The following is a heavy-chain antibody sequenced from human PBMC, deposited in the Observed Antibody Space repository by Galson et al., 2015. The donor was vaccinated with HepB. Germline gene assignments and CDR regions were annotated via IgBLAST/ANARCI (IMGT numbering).Heavy chain of an antibody. CDR3: AKPNPRMETLYGVTSTLDDN. D-gene: IGHD3-3*01. CDR2: PSATGATT. Sequence: SLRLSCAASGFTFSTYAMSWVRQAPGKGLEWVSAPSATGATTYYADSVKGRFTISRDNSNNALYLQMDSLRADDTAVYYCAKPNPRMETLYGVTSTLDDNWGQGALVTVSS. J-gene: IGHJ4*02. V-gene: IGHV3-23*01. CDR1: GFTFSTYA.